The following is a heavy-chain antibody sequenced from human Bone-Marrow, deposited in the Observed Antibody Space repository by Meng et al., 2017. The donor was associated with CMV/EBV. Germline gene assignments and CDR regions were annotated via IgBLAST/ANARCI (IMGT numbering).Heavy chain of an antibody. J-gene: IGHJ6*02. V-gene: IGHV3-13*01. D-gene: IGHD3-16*01. CDR3: ARVGQSLYGMDV. CDR2: IGTAGDT. CDR1: GFTFSSYY. Sequence: LSLTCAASGFTFSSYYMHWVRQATGKGLEWVSAIGTAGDTYYPGYVKGRFTISRESAKNSLYLQRNSLRDGDTAVYYCARVGQSLYGMDVWGQGTTVTVSS.